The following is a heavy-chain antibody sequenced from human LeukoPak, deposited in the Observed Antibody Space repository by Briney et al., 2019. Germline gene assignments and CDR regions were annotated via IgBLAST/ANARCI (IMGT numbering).Heavy chain of an antibody. J-gene: IGHJ4*02. V-gene: IGHV4-39*01. Sequence: SETLSLTCTVSGGSITSTGYYWSWVRQPSGKGLEWIGYIYYTGSTYYNPSLKSRVTISVDTSKNQFSLKLSSVTAADTAVYYCARHKSDFWSGYPDYWGQGTLVTVSS. CDR3: ARHKSDFWSGYPDY. CDR2: IYYTGST. D-gene: IGHD3-3*01. CDR1: GGSITSTGYY.